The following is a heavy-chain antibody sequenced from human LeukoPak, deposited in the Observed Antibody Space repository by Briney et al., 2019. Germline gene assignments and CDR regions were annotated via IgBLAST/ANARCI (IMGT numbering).Heavy chain of an antibody. CDR2: ISGSGGST. V-gene: IGHV3-23*01. CDR3: AKASAYCGGDCYSDLGDY. Sequence: PGGSLRLSCAASGFTFSSYAMSWVRQAPGKGQEWVSAISGSGGSTYYADSVKGRFTISRGNSKNTLYLQMNSLRAEDTAVYYCAKASAYCGGDCYSDLGDYWGQGTLVTVSS. CDR1: GFTFSSYA. J-gene: IGHJ4*02. D-gene: IGHD2-21*02.